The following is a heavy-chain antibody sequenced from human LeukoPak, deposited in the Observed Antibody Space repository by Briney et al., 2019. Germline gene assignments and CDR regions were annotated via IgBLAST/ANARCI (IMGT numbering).Heavy chain of an antibody. V-gene: IGHV4-34*01. D-gene: IGHD5-12*01. Sequence: SETLSLTCAVHDGSFSGYYWSWIRQPPGKGLEWIGEIDHSGSTNYNPALKSRVTISVDMSKNQFSLKVNSVTAADTAVYYCARWIGHGMDVWGKGTTVTVSP. CDR3: ARWIGHGMDV. J-gene: IGHJ6*04. CDR2: IDHSGST. CDR1: DGSFSGYY.